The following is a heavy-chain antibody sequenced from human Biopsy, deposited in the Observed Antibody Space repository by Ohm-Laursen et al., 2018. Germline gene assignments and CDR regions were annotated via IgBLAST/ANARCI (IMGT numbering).Heavy chain of an antibody. J-gene: IGHJ6*02. V-gene: IGHV3-21*01. CDR1: GFTLSSYS. CDR3: ARSRGSSGIAAIYYYGMDV. D-gene: IGHD3-10*01. Sequence: SLRLSCTASGFTLSSYSMNWVRQTPGKGLEWVSTISSSSDNIYYVDSVKGRFTISIDNAKNSLYLQMNSLRAEDTAVYYCARSRGSSGIAAIYYYGMDVWGQGTTVTVSS. CDR2: ISSSSDNI.